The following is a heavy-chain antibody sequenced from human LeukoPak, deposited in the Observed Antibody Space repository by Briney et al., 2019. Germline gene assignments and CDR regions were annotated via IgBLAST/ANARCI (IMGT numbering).Heavy chain of an antibody. D-gene: IGHD2-15*01. Sequence: GASVKVSCKASGYTFTGYYMHWVRQAPGQGLEWMGGFDPEDGETIYAQKFQGRVTMTEDTSTDTAYMELSSLRSEDTAVYYCATSPSAAATTFDYWGQGTLVTVSS. CDR3: ATSPSAAATTFDY. CDR1: GYTFTGYY. V-gene: IGHV1-24*01. J-gene: IGHJ4*02. CDR2: FDPEDGET.